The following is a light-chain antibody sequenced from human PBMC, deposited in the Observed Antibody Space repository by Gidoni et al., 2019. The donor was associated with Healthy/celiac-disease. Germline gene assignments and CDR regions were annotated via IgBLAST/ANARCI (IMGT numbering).Light chain of an antibody. CDR3: CSYAGSSTVV. V-gene: IGLV2-23*01. CDR2: EGS. Sequence: QSALTHPASVSGSPGQSITSSCTGTSSDVGSYNLVSWYQQHPGKAPKLLIYEGSKRPSGVSNRFSGSKSGNTASLTISGLQAEDEADYYCCSYAGSSTVVFGGGTKLTVL. CDR1: SSDVGSYNL. J-gene: IGLJ2*01.